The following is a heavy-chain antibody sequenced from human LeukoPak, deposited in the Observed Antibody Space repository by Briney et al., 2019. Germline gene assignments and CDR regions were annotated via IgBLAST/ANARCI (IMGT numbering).Heavy chain of an antibody. J-gene: IGHJ6*03. V-gene: IGHV4-59*01. CDR1: GGSISSYY. Sequence: SETLSLTCTVSGGSISSYYWSWIRQPPGKGLEWIGYIYYSGSTNYNPPLKSRVTISVDTSKNQFSLKLSSVTAADTAVYYCARARVGATIGYYYYMDVWGKGTAVTVSS. CDR2: IYYSGST. D-gene: IGHD1-26*01. CDR3: ARARVGATIGYYYYMDV.